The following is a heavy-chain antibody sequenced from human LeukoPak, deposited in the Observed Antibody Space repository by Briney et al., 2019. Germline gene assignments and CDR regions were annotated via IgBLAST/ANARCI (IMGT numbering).Heavy chain of an antibody. J-gene: IGHJ4*02. CDR2: ISGSGDST. D-gene: IGHD6-13*01. CDR1: GFTFRSYA. CDR3: ARGEYSSSWFPFDY. Sequence: GGSLRLSCAASGFTFRSYAMNWVRQAPGKGLEWVSGISGSGDSTYYADSVRGRFTISRDNSRNTLYLQMNSLRAEDTAVYYCARGEYSSSWFPFDYWGQGTLVTVSS. V-gene: IGHV3-23*01.